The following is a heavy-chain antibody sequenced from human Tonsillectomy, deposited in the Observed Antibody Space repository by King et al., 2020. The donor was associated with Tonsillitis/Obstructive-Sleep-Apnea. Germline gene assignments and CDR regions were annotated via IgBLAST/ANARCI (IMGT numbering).Heavy chain of an antibody. CDR2: INQSVSP. V-gene: IGHV4-34*01. CDR3: ARGQGDIVVVPAAMLFDY. D-gene: IGHD2-2*01. CDR1: CGSFSGHY. J-gene: IGHJ4*02. Sequence: VQLQQWGAVLLKPSETLSLTFDVYCGSFSGHYWSWIRQPPGKGLEWIGEINQSVSPSYIPSLKCRVTIPVDTSTTQFSLKLSSVTAADTAVYFCARGQGDIVVVPAAMLFDYWGQGTLVTVSS.